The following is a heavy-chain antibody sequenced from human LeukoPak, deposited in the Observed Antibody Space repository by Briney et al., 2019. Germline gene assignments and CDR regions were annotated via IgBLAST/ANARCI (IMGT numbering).Heavy chain of an antibody. J-gene: IGHJ4*02. CDR1: GFTFSSYG. V-gene: IGHV3-30*18. CDR2: ISYDGSNK. CDR3: AKDPSITVTYFYFDY. Sequence: GRSLRLSCAASGFTFSSYGMHWVRQAPGRGLEWVAVISYDGSNKYYADSVKGRFTISRDNSKNTLYLQMNSLRAEDTAVYYCAKDPSITVTYFYFDYWGQGTLVTVSS. D-gene: IGHD4-17*01.